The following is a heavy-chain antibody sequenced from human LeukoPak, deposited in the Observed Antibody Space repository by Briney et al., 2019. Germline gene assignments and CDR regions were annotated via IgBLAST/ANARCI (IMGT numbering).Heavy chain of an antibody. J-gene: IGHJ5*02. D-gene: IGHD3-22*01. Sequence: ASVKVSCKASGGTFSRSAISWVRQAPGQGLEWMGGIIPIFGSADYAQKFQGRVTITADESTSTAYLELSSLRSEDTAVYYCATSLPYGYYDSGGSNWFDPWGQGTLVTVSS. CDR3: ATSLPYGYYDSGGSNWFDP. CDR2: IIPIFGSA. CDR1: GGTFSRSA. V-gene: IGHV1-69*13.